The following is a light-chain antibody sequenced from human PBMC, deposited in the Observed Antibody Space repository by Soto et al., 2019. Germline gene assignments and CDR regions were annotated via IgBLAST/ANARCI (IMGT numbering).Light chain of an antibody. CDR2: GAS. J-gene: IGKJ5*01. CDR3: QQYGSSLVT. Sequence: DIVLPPSPGTMSLSLGESASLSCRTGQSVSSTYLAWYQQKPGQAPRLLIYGASNRATGIPDRFSGSGSGTDFTPTITRLEHEDCAVDDCQQYGSSLVTVGQGTRLEIK. CDR1: QSVSSTY. V-gene: IGKV3-20*01.